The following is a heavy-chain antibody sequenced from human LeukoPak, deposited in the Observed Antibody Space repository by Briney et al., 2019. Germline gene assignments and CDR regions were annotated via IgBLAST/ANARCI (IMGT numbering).Heavy chain of an antibody. V-gene: IGHV3-30*04. D-gene: IGHD3-16*01. CDR3: ARGDLHYHDSTRRGFDT. Sequence: GGSLRLSCAASGFTFSSYAIHWVRQAPGKGLEWVAVISYDGSNKYYADSVKGRFTISRDNSKNTLYLQMNSLRAEDTAVYYCARGDLHYHDSTRRGFDTWGQGTMVTVSS. J-gene: IGHJ3*02. CDR2: ISYDGSNK. CDR1: GFTFSSYA.